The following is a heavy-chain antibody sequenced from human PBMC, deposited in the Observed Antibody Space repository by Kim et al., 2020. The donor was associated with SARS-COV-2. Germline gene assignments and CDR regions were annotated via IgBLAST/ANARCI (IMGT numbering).Heavy chain of an antibody. CDR3: ARNMITFGGVIVPPDY. D-gene: IGHD3-16*02. Sequence: LKSRVTISVDTSKNQFSLKLSSVTAADTAVYYCARNMITFGGVIVPPDYWGQGTLVTVSS. V-gene: IGHV4-31*02. J-gene: IGHJ4*02.